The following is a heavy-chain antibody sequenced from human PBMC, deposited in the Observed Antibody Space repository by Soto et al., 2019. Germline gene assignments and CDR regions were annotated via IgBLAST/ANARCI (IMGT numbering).Heavy chain of an antibody. CDR2: INPNSGAT. D-gene: IGHD2-2*01. J-gene: IGHJ5*02. CDR1: GYTFTGYF. Sequence: ASVKVSCKASGYTFTGYFIHWVRQAPRQGLEWVGYINPNSGATKYAPRFQGRVTMTNDTSIRTAYMDLNNLRADDTAVYYCAKSSRQYASAIQAFFDPWGLGTLVTVSS. CDR3: AKSSRQYASAIQAFFDP. V-gene: IGHV1-2*02.